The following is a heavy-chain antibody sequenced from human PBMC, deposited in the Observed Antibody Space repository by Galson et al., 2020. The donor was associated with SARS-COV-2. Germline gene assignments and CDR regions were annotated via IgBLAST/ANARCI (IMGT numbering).Heavy chain of an antibody. CDR3: ARDGEVDTSGYVGAFDI. D-gene: IGHD3-22*01. V-gene: IGHV3-21*01. J-gene: IGHJ3*02. CDR2: IISDSSYI. Sequence: GGSLRLSCAASGFTFRSYTINWVRQAPGKGLAWVSSIISDSSYIYYADSVKGRFTISRDNAKNTLYLQMNSLRPEDTAVYYCARDGEVDTSGYVGAFDIWGQGTMVTVSS. CDR1: GFTFRSYT.